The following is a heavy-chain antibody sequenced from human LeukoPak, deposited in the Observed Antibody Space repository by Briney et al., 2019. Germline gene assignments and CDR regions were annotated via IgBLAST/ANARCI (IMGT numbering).Heavy chain of an antibody. V-gene: IGHV3-74*01. CDR2: VKPAGSST. Sequence: GGSLRLSCAASGFTFSSYWMHWVRQAPGEGLVWVSRVKPAGSSTSYADSVKGRFTISRDNAKNTLFLRMNSLRVEDTAVYYCARLAATGSGYWGQGTLVTVSS. J-gene: IGHJ4*02. CDR1: GFTFSSYW. D-gene: IGHD6-13*01. CDR3: ARLAATGSGY.